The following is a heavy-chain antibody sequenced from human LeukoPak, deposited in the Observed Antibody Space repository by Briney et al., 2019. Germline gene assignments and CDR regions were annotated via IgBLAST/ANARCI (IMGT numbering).Heavy chain of an antibody. Sequence: PSQTLSLTCTVSGGSISSGSYYWSWIRQPAGKGLEWIGRIYTSGSTNYNPSLKSRVTISVDTSKNRFSLKLSSVTAADTAVYYCARDLWTQQPGEAFDIWGQGTMVTVSS. CDR1: GGSISSGSYY. CDR2: IYTSGST. J-gene: IGHJ3*02. V-gene: IGHV4-61*02. D-gene: IGHD3/OR15-3a*01. CDR3: ARDLWTQQPGEAFDI.